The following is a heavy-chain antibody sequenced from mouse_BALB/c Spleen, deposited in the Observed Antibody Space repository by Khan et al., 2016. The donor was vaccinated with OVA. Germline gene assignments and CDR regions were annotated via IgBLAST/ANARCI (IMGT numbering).Heavy chain of an antibody. J-gene: IGHJ4*01. CDR3: ARQPYYHYNIMDY. CDR2: IWSDGNT. CDR1: GFSLTNYG. V-gene: IGHV2-6-1*01. D-gene: IGHD2-10*01. Sequence: QVQLKESGPGLAAPSQSLSITCTISGFSLTNYGVHWVRQPPGKGLAWLVVIWSDGNTNYNSALKSRLTITKDNSQSQVFLKINSLQTDDTAIYFCARQPYYHYNIMDYWGQGTSVTVSS.